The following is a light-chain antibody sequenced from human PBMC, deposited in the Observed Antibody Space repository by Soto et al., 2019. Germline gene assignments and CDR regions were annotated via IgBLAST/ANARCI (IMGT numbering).Light chain of an antibody. CDR1: SSDVGGYNF. Sequence: QSALIQPPSASGSPGQSVTISCTGTSSDVGGYNFVSWYQQHPGKAPRLIIFEVNRRPAGVPERFSGSKSGNTASLTVSGLQADDEAHYYCSSYAGSKKGIFGGGTKLTV. CDR3: SSYAGSKKGI. CDR2: EVN. J-gene: IGLJ2*01. V-gene: IGLV2-8*01.